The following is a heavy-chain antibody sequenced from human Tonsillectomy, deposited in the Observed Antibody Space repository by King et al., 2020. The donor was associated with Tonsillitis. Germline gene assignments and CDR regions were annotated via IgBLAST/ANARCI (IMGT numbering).Heavy chain of an antibody. CDR3: ARTGQRDIVVVAAAMPEDY. J-gene: IGHJ4*02. Sequence: VQLVESGAEVKKPGASVKVSCKASGYTFTSYYIHWVRQAPGQGLEWMGILNPSGGSTNYAQKFQGRVTMTRDTSTSTVYMELSSLRSEDTAVYYCARTGQRDIVVVAAAMPEDYWGQGTLVTVSS. D-gene: IGHD2-2*01. V-gene: IGHV1-46*01. CDR1: GYTFTSYY. CDR2: LNPSGGST.